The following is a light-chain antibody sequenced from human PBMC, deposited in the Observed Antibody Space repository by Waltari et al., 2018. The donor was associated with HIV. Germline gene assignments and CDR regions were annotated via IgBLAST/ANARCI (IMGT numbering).Light chain of an antibody. CDR3: CSYAGSYNYV. CDR2: DVS. V-gene: IGLV2-11*01. Sequence: QSALTQPRSVSGSPGQSVTIPCTGTSSDVGGYNYVSWYQQHPGKAPKLMIYDVSKRPSGVPDRFSGSKSGNTASLTISGLQAEDEADYYCCSYAGSYNYVFGTGTKVTVL. CDR1: SSDVGGYNY. J-gene: IGLJ1*01.